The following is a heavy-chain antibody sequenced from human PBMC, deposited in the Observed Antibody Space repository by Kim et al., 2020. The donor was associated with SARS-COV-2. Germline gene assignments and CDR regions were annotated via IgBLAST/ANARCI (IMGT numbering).Heavy chain of an antibody. J-gene: IGHJ4*02. CDR3: ARDLGRSAGYSYGHERGPNFDY. V-gene: IGHV1-46*01. Sequence: ASVKVSCKASGYTFTSYYMHWVRQAPGQGLEWMGIINPSGGRTSNAQKFQGRVTMTRDTSTSTVYMELSSLRSEDTAVYYCARDLGRSAGYSYGHERGPNFDYWGQRTLVTVSS. D-gene: IGHD5-18*01. CDR1: GYTFTSYY. CDR2: INPSGGRT.